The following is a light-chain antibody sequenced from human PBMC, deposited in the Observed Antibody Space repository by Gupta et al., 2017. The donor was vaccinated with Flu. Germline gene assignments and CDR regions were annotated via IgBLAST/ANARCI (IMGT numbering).Light chain of an antibody. J-gene: IGKJ1*01. CDR3: LQHNSFPPT. Sequence: PSSLSASVGERVTIPCRASQGIGNDLGWYQQKPGKAPKRLIYSASTLQDGVPSRFSGSRFETEFTLTISSLQPEDFATYYCLQHNSFPPTFGQGTMVDIK. V-gene: IGKV1-17*01. CDR2: SAS. CDR1: QGIGND.